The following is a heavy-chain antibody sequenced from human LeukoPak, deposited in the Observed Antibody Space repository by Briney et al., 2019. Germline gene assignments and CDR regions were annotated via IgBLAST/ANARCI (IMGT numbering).Heavy chain of an antibody. D-gene: IGHD4-17*01. Sequence: GGSLRLSCAASGFTFSDYYMSWIRQAPGKWLEWVPYISSSGSTIYYADSVKGRFTISRDNAKNSLYLQMDSLRAEDTAVYYCASPYGDPVGGTYYFDYWGQGTLVTVSS. V-gene: IGHV3-11*01. CDR3: ASPYGDPVGGTYYFDY. J-gene: IGHJ4*02. CDR1: GFTFSDYY. CDR2: ISSSGSTI.